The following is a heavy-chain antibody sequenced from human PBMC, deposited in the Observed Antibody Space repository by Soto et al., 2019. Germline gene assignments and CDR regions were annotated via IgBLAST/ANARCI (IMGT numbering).Heavy chain of an antibody. CDR1: GFTFSSYA. V-gene: IGHV3-30-3*01. CDR2: ISYDGSNK. Sequence: GGSLRLSWAAAGFTFSSYAMHWVRQAPGKGLEWVAVISYDGSNKYYADSVKGRFTISRDNSKNTPYLQMNSLRAEDTAVYYGEIDRAGSGSYSRYYDGMDVWGQGTTVTVSS. D-gene: IGHD3-10*01. J-gene: IGHJ6*02. CDR3: EIDRAGSGSYSRYYDGMDV.